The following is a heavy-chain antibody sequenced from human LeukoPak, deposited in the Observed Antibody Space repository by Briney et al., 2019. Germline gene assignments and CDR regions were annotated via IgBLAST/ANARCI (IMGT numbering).Heavy chain of an antibody. D-gene: IGHD6-13*01. Sequence: GGSLRLSCAASGFTFSSYAMSWVRQAPGKGLGWVSGISGGGGATYYADSVKGRFTISRDDAKNTLSLQMNSLRAEDTAVYYCARDWPSEWQHLPDYDAVDIWGQGTMVTVSS. V-gene: IGHV3-23*01. J-gene: IGHJ3*02. CDR2: ISGGGGAT. CDR1: GFTFSSYA. CDR3: ARDWPSEWQHLPDYDAVDI.